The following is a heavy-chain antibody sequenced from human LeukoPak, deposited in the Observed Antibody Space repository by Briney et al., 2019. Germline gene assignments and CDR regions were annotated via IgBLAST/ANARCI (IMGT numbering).Heavy chain of an antibody. V-gene: IGHV3-53*01. CDR3: AGGEISGSYSL. CDR1: GFIFSRKY. J-gene: IGHJ3*01. CDR2: VHSGGIT. D-gene: IGHD1-26*01. Sequence: SGGSLRLSCAASGFIFSRKYISWVRQAPGKGLDWVSIVHSGGITYYANSVKGRFTISRDNSKDMAYLQMDRLTVEDTATYYCAGGEISGSYSLWGQGTMVTVSS.